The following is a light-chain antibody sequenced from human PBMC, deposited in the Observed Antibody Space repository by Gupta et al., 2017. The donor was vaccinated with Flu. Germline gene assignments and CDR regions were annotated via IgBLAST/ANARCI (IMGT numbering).Light chain of an antibody. Sequence: SYELTKPPSVSVSPGQTASITCPGDKVGDKYASWYQQKPGQSPLLVIYQDNQRPAGIPERFSGSNSGNTATLTISEAQTEDEADYFCQAWDSNTGIFGGGTKLTVL. V-gene: IGLV3-1*01. CDR1: KVGDKY. CDR3: QAWDSNTGI. J-gene: IGLJ2*01. CDR2: QDN.